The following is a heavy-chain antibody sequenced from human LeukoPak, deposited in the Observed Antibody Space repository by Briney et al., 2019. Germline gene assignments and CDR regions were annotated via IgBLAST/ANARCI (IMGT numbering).Heavy chain of an antibody. CDR3: TTEGVRYSGLVDY. CDR2: IKSKTDDGTT. V-gene: IGHV3-15*01. Sequence: GGSLRLSGAASGFNFSNAWMSWVRQAPGKGLEWVGRIKSKTDDGTTDYAAPVKGRFTISRDDSKNTLYLQMNSLKTEDAAVYYCTTEGVRYSGLVDYWGQGTLVTVSS. CDR1: GFNFSNAW. J-gene: IGHJ4*02. D-gene: IGHD1-26*01.